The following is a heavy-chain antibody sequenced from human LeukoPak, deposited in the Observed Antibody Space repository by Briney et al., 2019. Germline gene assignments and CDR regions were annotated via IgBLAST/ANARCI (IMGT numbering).Heavy chain of an antibody. CDR1: GFTFSSYG. CDR3: AKASDSWYGDGGYYYGMDV. J-gene: IGHJ6*02. V-gene: IGHV3-30*18. D-gene: IGHD6-13*01. CDR2: ISYDGSNK. Sequence: PGGSLRLSCAASGFTFSSYGMHWVRQAPGKGLEWVAVISYDGSNKYYADSVKGRFTISRDNSKNTLYLQMNSLRAEDTAVYYCAKASDSWYGDGGYYYGMDVWGQGTTVTVSS.